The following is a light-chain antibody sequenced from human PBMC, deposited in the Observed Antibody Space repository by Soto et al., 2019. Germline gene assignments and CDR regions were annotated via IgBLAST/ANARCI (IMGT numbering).Light chain of an antibody. CDR2: GNT. CDR3: QSFDRSLTSYV. J-gene: IGLJ1*01. CDR1: SSNIGAGYD. Sequence: QSVLTQPPSVSGAPGQRVTISCTGGSSNIGAGYDVHWYQQLPGAAPKLLIYGNTNRPSGVTDRFSGSKSGTSASLAITGLQADDEADFYCQSFDRSLTSYVFGTGTKLTVL. V-gene: IGLV1-40*01.